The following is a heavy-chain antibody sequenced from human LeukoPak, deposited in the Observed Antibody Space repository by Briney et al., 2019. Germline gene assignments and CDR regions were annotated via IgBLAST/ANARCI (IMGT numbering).Heavy chain of an antibody. CDR3: ARVPIKYSSSASWFDP. Sequence: ASVKVSCKASGYTFTGYYMHWVRQAPGQGLEWMGWINPNSGGTNYAQKFQGRVTMTRDTSISTAYMELSRLRSDDTAVYYCARVPIKYSSSASWFDPWGQGTLVTVSS. CDR2: INPNSGGT. CDR1: GYTFTGYY. V-gene: IGHV1-2*02. J-gene: IGHJ5*02. D-gene: IGHD6-6*01.